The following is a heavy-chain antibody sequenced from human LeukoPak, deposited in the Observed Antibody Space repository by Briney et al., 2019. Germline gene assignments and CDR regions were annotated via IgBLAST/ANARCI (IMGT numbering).Heavy chain of an antibody. CDR1: SVNSLY. CDR3: ARDLVTVTKGFDI. Sequence: SVNSLYLGCRRLTKGKGLEGIGYISYIGSTNYNPSLKSRVTISIDTSRNQFSLKLRSVTAAYTAVYYCARDLVTVTKGFDIWGQGTMVSVSS. V-gene: IGHV4-59*02. D-gene: IGHD4-17*01. CDR2: ISYIGST. J-gene: IGHJ3*02.